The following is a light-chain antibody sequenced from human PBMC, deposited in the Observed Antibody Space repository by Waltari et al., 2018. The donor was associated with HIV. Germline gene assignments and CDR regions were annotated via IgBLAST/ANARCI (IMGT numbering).Light chain of an antibody. CDR2: DVF. CDR1: SSDVGGYNF. J-gene: IGLJ3*02. CDR3: CSYAGSRTWV. Sequence: QSALTQPASVSGSPGQSITVSCTGTSSDVGGYNFVSWYQQHPGKAPKLIMFDVFKRPAGVSELFSGSRSGNTASLTVSWLQAEDEADYYCCSYAGSRTWVFGGGTALTVL. V-gene: IGLV2-23*02.